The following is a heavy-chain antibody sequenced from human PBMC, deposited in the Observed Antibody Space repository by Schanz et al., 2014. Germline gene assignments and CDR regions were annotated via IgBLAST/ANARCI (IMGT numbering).Heavy chain of an antibody. V-gene: IGHV1-18*01. J-gene: IGHJ6*02. CDR2: ISGYDANT. D-gene: IGHD3-10*01. CDR3: ATAEDASGSYGLPACGV. CDR1: GYTFRSYG. Sequence: QVHLVQSGAEVKKPGASVKVSCRASGYTFRSYGINWVRQAPGQGLEWMGWISGYDANTNYAQKFQGRVTMTTDTFTSTAFMELRGLRSDDTAIYYCATAEDASGSYGLPACGVWGQGTTVIVSS.